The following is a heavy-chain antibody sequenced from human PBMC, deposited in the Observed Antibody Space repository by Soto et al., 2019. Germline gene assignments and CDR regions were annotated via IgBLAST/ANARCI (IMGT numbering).Heavy chain of an antibody. Sequence: QVQLQESGPGLVKPSETLSLTCVVSGGSISSYYWSWIRQPPGQGLECIGYIYYSGNTKYNPSFEGRFTSSVDMSKNPFSLNLRSVTAADTAVYYCARAPNDYNYHYYGLDVWGQGTTVTVSS. V-gene: IGHV4-59*01. D-gene: IGHD4-4*01. J-gene: IGHJ6*02. CDR1: GGSISSYY. CDR3: ARAPNDYNYHYYGLDV. CDR2: IYYSGNT.